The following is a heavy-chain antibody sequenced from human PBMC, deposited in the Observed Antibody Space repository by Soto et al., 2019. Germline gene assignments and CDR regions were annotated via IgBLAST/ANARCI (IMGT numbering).Heavy chain of an antibody. CDR1: GASITGNSYY. D-gene: IGHD3-10*01. CDR2: IYYSGST. V-gene: IGHV4-39*01. Sequence: SETLSLTCTVSGASITGNSYYWAWLRQPPGKGLEWIGSIYYSGSTHYNPSLESRVTISVDTSKNQFSLRLKSVTAADTGVFYCARHPVALVRGLTLPRLFDPWGQGALVTVSS. CDR3: ARHPVALVRGLTLPRLFDP. J-gene: IGHJ5*02.